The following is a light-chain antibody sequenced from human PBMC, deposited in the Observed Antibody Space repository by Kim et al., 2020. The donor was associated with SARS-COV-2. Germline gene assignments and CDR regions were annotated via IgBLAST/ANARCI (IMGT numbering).Light chain of an antibody. J-gene: IGLJ1*01. CDR1: SSVVGGYDW. CDR3: CSYAGDDKYV. Sequence: GQSVTISGTGTSSVVGGYDWVSWYQQHPGKAPKLIISDVSKRPSGVPDRFSGSKSGNSASLTVSGLQAEDEADYYCCSYAGDDKYVFGTGTKVTVL. CDR2: DVS. V-gene: IGLV2-11*03.